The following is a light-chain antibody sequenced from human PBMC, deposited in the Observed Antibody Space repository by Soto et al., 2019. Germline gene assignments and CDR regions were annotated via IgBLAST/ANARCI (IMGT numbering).Light chain of an antibody. J-gene: IGKJ2*01. CDR1: QRLLHSNGHNY. Sequence: DVVMTQSPLSLSVTPGEPASISCRSSQRLLHSNGHNYWDWYLQKPGQSPQLLIYLGSNRASGVHDRFSGSGSGTDFTLKISRVEAEDVGVYYCMQALQSPRTFGQGTKLEIK. CDR3: MQALQSPRT. CDR2: LGS. V-gene: IGKV2-28*01.